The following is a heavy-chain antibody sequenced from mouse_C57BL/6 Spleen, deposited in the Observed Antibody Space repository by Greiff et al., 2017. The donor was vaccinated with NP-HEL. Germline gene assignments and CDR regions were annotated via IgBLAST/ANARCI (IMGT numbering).Heavy chain of an antibody. Sequence: QVQLQQSGAELARPGASVKLSCKASGYTFTSYGISWVKQRTGQGLEWIGAIYPRSGNTYYNEKFKGKATLTADKSSSTAYMELRSLTSGDSAVYVCARRGCYGYFDYWGQGTTRTVSS. D-gene: IGHD1-1*02. CDR3: ARRGCYGYFDY. CDR2: IYPRSGNT. J-gene: IGHJ2*01. CDR1: GYTFTSYG. V-gene: IGHV1-81*01.